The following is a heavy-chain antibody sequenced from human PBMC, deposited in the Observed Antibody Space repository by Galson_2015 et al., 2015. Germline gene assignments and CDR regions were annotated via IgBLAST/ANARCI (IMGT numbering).Heavy chain of an antibody. J-gene: IGHJ4*02. V-gene: IGHV3-23*01. Sequence: SLRLSCAASGFTFSSYAMRWVRQAPGKGLEWVSAISGSGGTTYYADSVKGRFTISRDNSKNTLYLQMNSLRAEDTALYYCARWSYYHGSGHWGQGTLVTVSS. D-gene: IGHD3-10*01. CDR1: GFTFSSYA. CDR2: ISGSGGTT. CDR3: ARWSYYHGSGH.